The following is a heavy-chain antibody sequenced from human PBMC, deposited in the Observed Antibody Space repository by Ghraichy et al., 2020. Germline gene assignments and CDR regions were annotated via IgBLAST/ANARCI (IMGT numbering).Heavy chain of an antibody. CDR3: TRPTGSFYFYSMDV. J-gene: IGHJ6*02. D-gene: IGHD2-15*01. CDR2: ISTSGTT. V-gene: IGHV3-66*04. CDR1: GFTVRGSD. Sequence: GSLRLSCAASGFTVRGSDMSWVRQAPGKGLEWLSVISTSGTTQYAESVKGRVTISRDNSKNTVYLEMNSLRVEDTALYYCTRPTGSFYFYSMDVWGQGTTVTVSS.